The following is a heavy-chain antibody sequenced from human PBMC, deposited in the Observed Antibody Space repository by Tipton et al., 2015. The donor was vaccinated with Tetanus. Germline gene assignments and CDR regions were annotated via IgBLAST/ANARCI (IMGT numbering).Heavy chain of an antibody. V-gene: IGHV3-23*01. D-gene: IGHD3-22*01. CDR2: ISDSGGTT. CDR3: AKEVDVSSGWRNFDY. CDR1: GATFSTHW. Sequence: AVYGATFSTHWMHWVRQAPGKGLEWVSSISDSGGTTYYAGSVKGRFTLPRDNSKNTLFLHMDPLRAEDTAVYYCAKEVDVSSGWRNFDYWGQGTLVTVSS. J-gene: IGHJ4*02.